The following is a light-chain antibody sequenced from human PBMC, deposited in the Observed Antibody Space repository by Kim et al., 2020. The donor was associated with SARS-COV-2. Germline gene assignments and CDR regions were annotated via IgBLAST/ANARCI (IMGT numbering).Light chain of an antibody. V-gene: IGKV3-15*01. CDR3: QQYNDGLLT. Sequence: EIVMTQSPATLSVSPGERATLSCRASLSTSTNLSWYQQKPGQAHRLLISDSSTRATCIPARFSGSGSGTVFTLTISSLQSEDFALYYSQQYNDGLLTFGPGTKVDIK. CDR2: DSS. CDR1: LSTSTN. J-gene: IGKJ3*01.